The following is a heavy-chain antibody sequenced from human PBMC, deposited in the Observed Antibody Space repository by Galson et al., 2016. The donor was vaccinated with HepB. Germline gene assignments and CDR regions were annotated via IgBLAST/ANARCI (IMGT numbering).Heavy chain of an antibody. Sequence: SETLSLTCTVSGDSISSSSYHWGWIRQPPGKGLEWIGTIYYSESTYYNPSLNSPLTISVDTSKKQFSLKLNSVNAADTAVYSCARHGDYYGSGSYTRFDYWGQGTLVTVSS. CDR3: ARHGDYYGSGSYTRFDY. V-gene: IGHV4-39*01. CDR1: GDSISSSSYH. CDR2: IYYSEST. D-gene: IGHD3-10*01. J-gene: IGHJ4*02.